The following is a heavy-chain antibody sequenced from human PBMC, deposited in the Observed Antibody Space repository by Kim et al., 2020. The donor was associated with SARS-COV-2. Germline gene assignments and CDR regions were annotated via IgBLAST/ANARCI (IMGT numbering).Heavy chain of an antibody. CDR1: GFTFSSYG. D-gene: IGHD2-2*01. J-gene: IGHJ6*02. CDR3: AKDRYSPVVPAASPYGMDV. Sequence: GGSLRLSCAASGFTFSSYGMHWVRQAPGKGLEWVAVIWYDGSNKYYADSVKGRFTISRDNSKNTLYLQMNRLRAEDTAVYYCAKDRYSPVVPAASPYGMDVWGQGTTVTVSS. CDR2: IWYDGSNK. V-gene: IGHV3-33*06.